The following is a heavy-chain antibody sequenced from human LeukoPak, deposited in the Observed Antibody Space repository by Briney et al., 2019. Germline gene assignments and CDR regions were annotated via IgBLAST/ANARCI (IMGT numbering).Heavy chain of an antibody. CDR2: IYYSGST. CDR3: ARVFGYYDS. D-gene: IGHD3-16*01. CDR1: GGSISSSSYY. V-gene: IGHV4-39*07. Sequence: SETLSLTCTVSGGSISSSSYYWGWIRQPPGKGLEWIGSIYYSGSTYYNPSLKSRVTISVDTSKNQFSLKLSSVTAADTAVYYCARVFGYYDSWGQGSLVTVSS. J-gene: IGHJ4*02.